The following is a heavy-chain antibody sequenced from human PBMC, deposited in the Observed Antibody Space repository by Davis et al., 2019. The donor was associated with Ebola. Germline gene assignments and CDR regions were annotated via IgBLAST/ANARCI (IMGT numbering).Heavy chain of an antibody. CDR1: GGSASSTRSY. Sequence: SETLSLTCTVSGGSASSTRSYWVWIRQPPGKVLVWMASILYDGTTTFYNPSLNRRGTMSVETSKNQFSLKLSSVTAADTAVYYCARLGDYDFWSGYYHFDYWGQGTLVTVSS. CDR2: ILYDGTT. J-gene: IGHJ4*02. D-gene: IGHD3-3*01. V-gene: IGHV4-39*01. CDR3: ARLGDYDFWSGYYHFDY.